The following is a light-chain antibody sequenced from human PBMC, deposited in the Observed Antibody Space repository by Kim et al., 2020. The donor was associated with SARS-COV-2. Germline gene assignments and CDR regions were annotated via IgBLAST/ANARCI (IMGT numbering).Light chain of an antibody. CDR3: QAWDSSTLV. CDR1: KLGDKY. J-gene: IGLJ2*01. Sequence: SVSPVQTASITCCGDKLGDKYACWYQQKPGQAPVLVIYQDSKRPSGIPERFSGSNSGNTATLTISGTQAMDEADYYCQAWDSSTLVFGGGTQLTVL. CDR2: QDS. V-gene: IGLV3-1*01.